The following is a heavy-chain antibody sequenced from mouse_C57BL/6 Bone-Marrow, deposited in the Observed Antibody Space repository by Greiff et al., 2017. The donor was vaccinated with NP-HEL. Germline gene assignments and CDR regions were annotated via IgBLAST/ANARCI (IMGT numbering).Heavy chain of an antibody. Sequence: VQLQQSGAELVKPGASVKLSCKASGYTFTEYTIPWVKQRSGQGLEWIGWFYPGSGRIKYNEKFKGKATLTADKSVSTVYMERSRLTSEDSAVYFFARHGAYYGSSPWFAYWGQGTLVTVSA. CDR3: ARHGAYYGSSPWFAY. CDR2: FYPGSGRI. CDR1: GYTFTEYT. D-gene: IGHD1-1*01. J-gene: IGHJ3*01. V-gene: IGHV1-62-2*01.